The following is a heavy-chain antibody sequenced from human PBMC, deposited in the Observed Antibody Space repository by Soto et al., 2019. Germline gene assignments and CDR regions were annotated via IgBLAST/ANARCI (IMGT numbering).Heavy chain of an antibody. J-gene: IGHJ3*02. D-gene: IGHD6-19*01. Sequence: EVQLLESGGGLVQPGGSLRLSCAASGFTFSSYDMSWVRQAPGKGLEWVSGISGSGGSTYYADSVKGRFIISRDNSKNTVYLQMNGLRAEDTGVYYCAKDLMGLIWAGAFDIWGQGKMVTVSS. CDR2: ISGSGGST. CDR3: AKDLMGLIWAGAFDI. CDR1: GFTFSSYD. V-gene: IGHV3-23*01.